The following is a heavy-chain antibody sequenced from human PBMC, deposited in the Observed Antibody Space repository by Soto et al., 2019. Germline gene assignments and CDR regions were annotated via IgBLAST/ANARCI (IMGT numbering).Heavy chain of an antibody. CDR2: IYYSGGT. D-gene: IGHD3-3*01. J-gene: IGHJ4*02. Sequence: SETLSLTCIVSGASVSSGSYYWSWIRQPPGKGLEWIGYIYYSGGTNYNPSLKSRVTISVDTSKNQFSLKLSSVPAADTAVYYCARVRFLEWLWGQGTLVTVSS. CDR1: GASVSSGSYY. V-gene: IGHV4-61*01. CDR3: ARVRFLEWL.